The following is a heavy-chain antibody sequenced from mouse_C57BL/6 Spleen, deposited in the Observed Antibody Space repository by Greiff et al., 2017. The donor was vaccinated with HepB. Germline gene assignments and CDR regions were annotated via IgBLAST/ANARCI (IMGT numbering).Heavy chain of an antibody. Sequence: EVKLMESGGDLVKPGGSLKLSCAASGFTFSSYGMSWVRQTPDKRLEWVATISSGGSYTYYPDSVKGRFTISRDNAKNTLYLQMSSLKSEDTAMYYCARQYGNFGYFDVWGTGTTVTVSS. D-gene: IGHD2-10*02. V-gene: IGHV5-6*01. CDR1: GFTFSSYG. CDR3: ARQYGNFGYFDV. CDR2: ISSGGSYT. J-gene: IGHJ1*03.